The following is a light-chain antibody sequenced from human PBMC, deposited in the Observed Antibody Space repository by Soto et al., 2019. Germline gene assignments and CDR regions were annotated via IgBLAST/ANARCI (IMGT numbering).Light chain of an antibody. V-gene: IGLV2-14*01. J-gene: IGLJ1*01. Sequence: QSVLTQPASVSASPGQSLTISCTGTSSDVGGYNYVSWYQQHPGKAPKLMIYDVSNRPSGVSNRFSGSKSGNTASLTISGLQAEDEADYYCSSYTSSSTPYVFGTGTKVTVL. CDR1: SSDVGGYNY. CDR2: DVS. CDR3: SSYTSSSTPYV.